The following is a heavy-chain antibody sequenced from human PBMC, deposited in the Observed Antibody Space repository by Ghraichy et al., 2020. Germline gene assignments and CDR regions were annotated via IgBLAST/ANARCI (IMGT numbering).Heavy chain of an antibody. CDR2: ISYDGSNK. V-gene: IGHV3-30*18. D-gene: IGHD6-13*01. J-gene: IGHJ6*02. Sequence: GESLNISCAASGFTFSSYGMHWVRQAPGKGLEWVAVISYDGSNKYYADSVKGRFTISRDNSKNTLYLQMNSLRAEDTAVYYCAKAIGADGYYYYYGMDVWGQGTTVTVSS. CDR1: GFTFSSYG. CDR3: AKAIGADGYYYYYGMDV.